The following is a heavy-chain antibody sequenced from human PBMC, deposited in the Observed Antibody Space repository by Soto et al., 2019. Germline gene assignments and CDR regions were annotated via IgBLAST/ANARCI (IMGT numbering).Heavy chain of an antibody. V-gene: IGHV4-30-4*08. CDR3: ARLTHPGGSGSYHY. CDR2: IYYSGDT. J-gene: IGHJ4*02. D-gene: IGHD3-10*01. Sequence: SETLSLTCTVSGGSIISGDYYWSWIRQPPGKGLEWIGYIYYSGDTSYNPSLESRVTISIDTSKNQFSLKLSSVTAADTAIYYCARLTHPGGSGSYHYWGQGTLVTVSS. CDR1: GGSIISGDYY.